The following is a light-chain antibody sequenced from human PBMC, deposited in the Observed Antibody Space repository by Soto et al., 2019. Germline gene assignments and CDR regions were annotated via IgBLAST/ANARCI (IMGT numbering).Light chain of an antibody. Sequence: DIVMTQSPDSLAVSLGERATIKCKSSQSVLYSSNNKNYLAWYQQKPGQPPKLLIYWASTRESGVPDRFSGSGSGTEFTLTISSLQAEDVAVYYCQQYNSIPRTFGQGTKVEIK. CDR2: WAS. J-gene: IGKJ1*01. CDR3: QQYNSIPRT. CDR1: QSVLYSSNNKNY. V-gene: IGKV4-1*01.